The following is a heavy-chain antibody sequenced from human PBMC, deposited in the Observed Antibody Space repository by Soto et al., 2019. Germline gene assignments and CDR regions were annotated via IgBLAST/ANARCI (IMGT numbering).Heavy chain of an antibody. Sequence: SETLSLTCTVSGGPISGYYWSWIRQPTGKGLEWIGYLYYSGSTKYNPSLKSRVTISVDTSKNQFSLKLSSVTTADTAVYYCARDYGDYVNGFDYWGQGALVTVSS. V-gene: IGHV4-59*01. CDR2: LYYSGST. J-gene: IGHJ4*02. D-gene: IGHD4-17*01. CDR1: GGPISGYY. CDR3: ARDYGDYVNGFDY.